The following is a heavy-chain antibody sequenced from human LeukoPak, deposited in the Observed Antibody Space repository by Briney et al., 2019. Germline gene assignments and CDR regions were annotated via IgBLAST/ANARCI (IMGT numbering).Heavy chain of an antibody. CDR3: ARGSGDY. J-gene: IGHJ4*02. V-gene: IGHV3-7*04. Sequence: PGGSLRLSCAASGLTFSGYWMNWVRQAPGKGLEWVANIKPDGSEKYYVDSVKGRFTISRDNAKNSLYLQMTSLRAEDTAVYYCARGSGDYSGQGTLVTVFS. CDR1: GLTFSGYW. CDR2: IKPDGSEK.